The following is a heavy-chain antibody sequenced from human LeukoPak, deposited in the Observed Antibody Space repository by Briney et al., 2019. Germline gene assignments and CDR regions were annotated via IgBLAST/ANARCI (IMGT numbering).Heavy chain of an antibody. CDR1: GFTFSSYS. V-gene: IGHV3-21*01. CDR3: ARDGVAAAGTFDY. CDR2: ISSSSSYI. J-gene: IGHJ4*02. Sequence: GGSLRLSCAASGFTFSSYSMNWVRQAPGKGLEWVSSISSSSSYIYYADSVKGRFTISRDNAKNSLYLQMNSLRAEDTAVYYCARDGVAAAGTFDYWGQGTLVTVSS. D-gene: IGHD6-13*01.